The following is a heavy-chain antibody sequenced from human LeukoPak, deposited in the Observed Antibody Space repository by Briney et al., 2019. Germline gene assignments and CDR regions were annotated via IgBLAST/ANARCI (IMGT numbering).Heavy chain of an antibody. Sequence: GESLKISCNGSGYRFTSYWIGWVRQMPGKGLEWMGIIYPGDSDTRYSPSFQGQVTISADKSISPAYLQWSSLKASDTAMYYCARSQQWLVHFAYWGQGALVTVSS. J-gene: IGHJ4*02. CDR2: IYPGDSDT. V-gene: IGHV5-51*01. CDR1: GYRFTSYW. D-gene: IGHD6-19*01. CDR3: ARSQQWLVHFAY.